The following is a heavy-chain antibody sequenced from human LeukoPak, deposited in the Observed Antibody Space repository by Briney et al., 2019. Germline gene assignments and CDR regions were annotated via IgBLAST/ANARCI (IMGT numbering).Heavy chain of an antibody. J-gene: IGHJ4*02. CDR2: INPNSGGT. V-gene: IGHV1-2*02. CDR1: GYTFTGYY. CDR3: ARESVYCSGGSCYKWFSDY. Sequence: GASVKVSCKASGYTFTGYYMHWVRQAPGQGLEWMGWINPNSGGTNYVQKFQGRVTMTRDTSISTAYMELSRLRSDDTAVYYCARESVYCSGGSCYKWFSDYWGQGTLVTVSS. D-gene: IGHD2-15*01.